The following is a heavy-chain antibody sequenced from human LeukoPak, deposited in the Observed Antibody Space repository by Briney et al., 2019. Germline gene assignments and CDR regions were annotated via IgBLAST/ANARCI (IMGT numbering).Heavy chain of an antibody. J-gene: IGHJ4*02. CDR1: GYTFTSYA. CDR3: ARVSGGWYYFDY. CDR2: INAGNGNT. V-gene: IGHV1-3*01. D-gene: IGHD6-19*01. Sequence: ASVKVSCKASGYTFTSYAMHWVRQAPRQRLEWMGWINAGNGNTKYSQKFQGRVTITRDTSASTAYMELSSLRSEDTAVYYCARVSGGWYYFDYWGQGTLVTVSS.